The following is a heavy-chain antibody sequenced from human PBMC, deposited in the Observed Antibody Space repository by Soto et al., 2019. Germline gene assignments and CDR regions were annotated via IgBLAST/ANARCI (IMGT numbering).Heavy chain of an antibody. J-gene: IGHJ3*01. CDR3: ARAVGRRGLIDAFDV. V-gene: IGHV1-2*02. CDR2: ITPNSGAT. Sequence: GASVKVSCKASGYTFIDHYIHWVRQAPGQGLEWMGWITPNSGATKYAQKFQGRVTMTRDASINTAYVDVTGLTFDDTAVYFCARAVGRRGLIDAFDVWGQGTLVTVSS. CDR1: GYTFIDHY. D-gene: IGHD3-22*01.